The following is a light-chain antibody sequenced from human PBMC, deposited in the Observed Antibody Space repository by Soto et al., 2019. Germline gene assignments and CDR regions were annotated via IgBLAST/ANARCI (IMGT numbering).Light chain of an antibody. CDR2: GAS. J-gene: IGKJ1*01. CDR1: QSVSSSY. V-gene: IGKV3-20*01. Sequence: EIVLTQSPGTLSLSPGERATLSCRASQSVSSSYLAWYQQKPGQAPRLLIYGASSRATGIPDRFSGSGSETDFTLTIRRLEPEDVAVYYCQQYGSSRTFGQGTKVEIK. CDR3: QQYGSSRT.